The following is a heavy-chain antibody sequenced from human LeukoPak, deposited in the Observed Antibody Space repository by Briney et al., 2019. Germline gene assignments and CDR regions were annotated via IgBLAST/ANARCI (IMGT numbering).Heavy chain of an antibody. D-gene: IGHD3-10*01. CDR3: ARGIGGWFGELFSYYGMDV. J-gene: IGHJ6*02. CDR1: GGSISSGSYY. Sequence: KASETLSLTCTVSGGSISSGSYYWSWIRQPAGKGLEWIGRIYTSGSTNYNPSLKSRVTISVDTSKNQFSLKLSSVTAADTAVYYCARGIGGWFGELFSYYGMDVWAKGPRSPSP. CDR2: IYTSGST. V-gene: IGHV4-61*02.